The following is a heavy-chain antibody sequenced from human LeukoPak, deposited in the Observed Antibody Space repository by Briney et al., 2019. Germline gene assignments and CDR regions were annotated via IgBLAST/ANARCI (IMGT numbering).Heavy chain of an antibody. Sequence: GESLRLSCAASGFTFSSYDRSWVRQAPGSGLEWVSGITCSGGSTYYAASVSGRFTISRDKSKNTLYLQMNSLRAEDTAVYSCAKGNWVERLDWYFDLWGRGTLVTVSS. J-gene: IGHJ2*01. CDR3: AKGNWVERLDWYFDL. D-gene: IGHD1-26*01. V-gene: IGHV3-23*01. CDR2: ITCSGGST. CDR1: GFTFSSYD.